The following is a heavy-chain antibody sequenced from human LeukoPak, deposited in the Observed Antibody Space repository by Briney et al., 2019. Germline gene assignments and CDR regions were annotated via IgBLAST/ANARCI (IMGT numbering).Heavy chain of an antibody. Sequence: ASVKVSCKASGYTFTTYYIHWVRQAPGQGLEWMGIINPSDGGTNYAQKLQGRVTMTTDTSTSTAYMELRSLRSDDTAVYYCARDNTPGLRLGELSRFDYWGQGTLVTVSS. V-gene: IGHV1-46*01. CDR1: GYTFTTYY. CDR2: INPSDGGT. J-gene: IGHJ4*02. CDR3: ARDNTPGLRLGELSRFDY. D-gene: IGHD3-16*02.